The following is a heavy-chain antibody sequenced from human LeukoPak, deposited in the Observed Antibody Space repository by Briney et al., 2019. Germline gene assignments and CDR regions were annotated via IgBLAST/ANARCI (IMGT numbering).Heavy chain of an antibody. CDR2: IYTSGST. CDR3: VRSGGSGTYYDGSFDY. V-gene: IGHV4-4*07. CDR1: VGCITSHY. D-gene: IGHD1-26*01. Sequence: SETLSLTCTVSVGCITSHYWSWMRQPAGKGLEWIGRIYTSGSTNYNPSLKSRVTMSVDTSNNQFSLKLSSVTAADTAVYYCVRSGGSGTYYDGSFDYWGQGTLVTVSS. J-gene: IGHJ4*02.